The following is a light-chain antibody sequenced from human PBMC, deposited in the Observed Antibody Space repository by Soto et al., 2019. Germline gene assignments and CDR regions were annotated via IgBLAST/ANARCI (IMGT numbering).Light chain of an antibody. CDR1: QSVKNNY. CDR2: GVF. CDR3: QHYDGSPRT. J-gene: IGKJ2*01. V-gene: IGKV3-20*01. Sequence: ETVMTQSPGTVSLSPEERATLSCKTSQSVKNNYLAWYQQRPGQAPRLLIYGVFNRAAGVPDRFSGSGSGTDFTLTISGLEPEDSAVYYCQHYDGSPRTFGQGTKLEIK.